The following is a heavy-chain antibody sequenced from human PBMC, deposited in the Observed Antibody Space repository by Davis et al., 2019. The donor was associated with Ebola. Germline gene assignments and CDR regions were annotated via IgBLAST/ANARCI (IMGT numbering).Heavy chain of an antibody. CDR1: GGSISSHY. CDR3: ASFLRSYPDAFDI. J-gene: IGHJ3*02. Sequence: PSETLSLTCTVSGGSISSHYWSWIRQPPGKGLEWIGYIYYSGSTNYNPSLKSRVTISVDTSKNQFSLKLSSVTAADTAVYYCASFLRSYPDAFDIWGQGTMVTVSS. D-gene: IGHD2-2*01. V-gene: IGHV4-59*08. CDR2: IYYSGST.